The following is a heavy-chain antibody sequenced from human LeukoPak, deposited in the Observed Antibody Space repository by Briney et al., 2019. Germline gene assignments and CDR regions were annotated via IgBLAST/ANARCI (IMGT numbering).Heavy chain of an antibody. Sequence: ASVKVSCKASGYTFTSYYMHWVRQAPGQGLDWMGIINPIGGRASYAQKFQGRVTMTRDTSTSTVYMELSSLRSEDTAVYYCARDKRAGWSTSSEWGQGTLVTVSS. CDR2: INPIGGRA. D-gene: IGHD6-6*01. CDR1: GYTFTSYY. CDR3: ARDKRAGWSTSSE. V-gene: IGHV1-46*01. J-gene: IGHJ4*02.